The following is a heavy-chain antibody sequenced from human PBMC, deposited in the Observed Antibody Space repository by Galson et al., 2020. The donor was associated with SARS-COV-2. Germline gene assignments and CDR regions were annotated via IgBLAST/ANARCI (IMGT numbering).Heavy chain of an antibody. CDR3: ARRPGPAVYVDY. V-gene: IGHV2-5*02. CDR1: GFSLSTSGVG. Sequence: SGPPLVKPTQTLALTCTFSGFSLSTSGVGVGWIRPPPGKALEWLALTYWDDDKRYSPSLKSRLTITKDTSKHQVVLTTTNMDPVDTATYYGARRPGPAVYVDYWCQVTLFTVSS. J-gene: IGHJ4*02. CDR2: TYWDDDK.